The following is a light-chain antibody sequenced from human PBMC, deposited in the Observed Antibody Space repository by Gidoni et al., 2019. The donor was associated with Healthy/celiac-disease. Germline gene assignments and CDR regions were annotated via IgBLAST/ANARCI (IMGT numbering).Light chain of an antibody. Sequence: EIVMTQPPATLSVSPGERATLSCRASQSVNSNLAWYQQKPGQAPRLLIYGASTRATGIPARFSGSGSGTEFTLTISSLQSEDFAVYYCQQYNNWPPLTFGGGTKVEIK. CDR3: QQYNNWPPLT. CDR1: QSVNSN. J-gene: IGKJ4*01. CDR2: GAS. V-gene: IGKV3-15*01.